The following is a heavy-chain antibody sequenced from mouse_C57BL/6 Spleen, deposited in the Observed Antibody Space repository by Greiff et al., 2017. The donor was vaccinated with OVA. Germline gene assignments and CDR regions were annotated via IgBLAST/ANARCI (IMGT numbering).Heavy chain of an antibody. J-gene: IGHJ2*01. CDR3: TRYGTTVVAPFDY. CDR1: GYTFPSYW. Sequence: VQLQQPGAELVKPGASVKMSCKASGYTFPSYWITWVKQRPGQGLEWIGDIYPGSGSTNYNEKLKSKATLTVDTSSSTAYMQLSSLTSEDSAVYYCTRYGTTVVAPFDYWGQGTTLTVSS. D-gene: IGHD1-1*01. V-gene: IGHV1-55*01. CDR2: IYPGSGST.